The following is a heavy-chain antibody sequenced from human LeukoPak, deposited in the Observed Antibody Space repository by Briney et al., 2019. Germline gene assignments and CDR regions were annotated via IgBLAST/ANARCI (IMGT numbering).Heavy chain of an antibody. V-gene: IGHV1-69*06. Sequence: SVKVSCKASGGTFSSYAISWVRQAPGQGREWMGGIIPIFGTANYAQKFQGRVTITADKSTSTAYMELSNLRSEDTAVYYCARGQKDTEMATTPFDYWGQGTLVTVSS. D-gene: IGHD5-24*01. CDR1: GGTFSSYA. CDR3: ARGQKDTEMATTPFDY. CDR2: IIPIFGTA. J-gene: IGHJ4*02.